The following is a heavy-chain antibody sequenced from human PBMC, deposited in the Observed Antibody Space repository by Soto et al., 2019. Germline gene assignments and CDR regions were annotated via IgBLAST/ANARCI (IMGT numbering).Heavy chain of an antibody. D-gene: IGHD3-9*01. CDR3: ARDPKPDILTGYDAFDI. Sequence: PSETLSLTCTVSGGSISSYYWSWIRQPPGKGLEWIGYIYYSGSTNYNPSLKSRVTISVDTSKNQFSLKLSSVTAADTAVYYCARDPKPDILTGYDAFDIWGQGTRVTVSS. V-gene: IGHV4-59*01. CDR1: GGSISSYY. CDR2: IYYSGST. J-gene: IGHJ3*02.